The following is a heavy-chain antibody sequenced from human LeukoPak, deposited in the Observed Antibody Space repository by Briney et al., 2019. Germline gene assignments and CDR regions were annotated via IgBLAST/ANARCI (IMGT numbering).Heavy chain of an antibody. CDR1: GFTFSDYY. D-gene: IGHD3-22*01. V-gene: IGHV3-11*01. Sequence: GGSLRLSCAASGFTFSDYYMSWSRQAPGKGLEWVSYISSSGSTIYYADSVKGRVTISRDNAKSSRYLQMNSLRAEDTAVYYCAREGSDSSGRDAFAIWGPGTMVTVSS. J-gene: IGHJ3*02. CDR2: ISSSGSTI. CDR3: AREGSDSSGRDAFAI.